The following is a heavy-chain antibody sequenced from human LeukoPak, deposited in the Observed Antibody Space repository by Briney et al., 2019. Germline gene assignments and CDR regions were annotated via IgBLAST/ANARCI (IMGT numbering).Heavy chain of an antibody. CDR2: IYHSGST. Sequence: SETLSLTCAVSGGSISSSNWWSWVRQPPGTGLEWIGEIYHSGSTNYNPSLKSRVTISLDTSKNQFSLKLSSLTAADTAVYYCARRVAGESRAFDIWGQGTMVTVSS. J-gene: IGHJ3*02. CDR1: GGSISSSNW. CDR3: ARRVAGESRAFDI. D-gene: IGHD3-10*01. V-gene: IGHV4-4*02.